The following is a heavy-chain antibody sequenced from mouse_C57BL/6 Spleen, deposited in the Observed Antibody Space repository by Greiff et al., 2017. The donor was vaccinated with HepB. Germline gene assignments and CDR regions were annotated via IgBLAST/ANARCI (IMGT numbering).Heavy chain of an antibody. D-gene: IGHD3-2*02. CDR2: ISGGGGNT. CDR3: ARQGARLRYFDY. CDR1: GFTFSSYT. Sequence: EVQLVESGGGLVKPGGSLKLSCAASGFTFSSYTMSWVRQTPEKRLEWVATISGGGGNTYYPDSVKGRFTISRDNAKNTLYLQMSSLRSEDTALYYCARQGARLRYFDYWGQGTTLTVSS. J-gene: IGHJ2*01. V-gene: IGHV5-9*01.